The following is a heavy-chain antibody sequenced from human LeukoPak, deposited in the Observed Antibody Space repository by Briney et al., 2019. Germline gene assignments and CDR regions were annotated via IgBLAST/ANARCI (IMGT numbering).Heavy chain of an antibody. CDR3: ARVVGATDVFDV. D-gene: IGHD5-12*01. CDR2: INPNSGGT. CDR1: GYTLTGYY. Sequence: ASVKVSCKASGYTLTGYYMHWVRQAPGQGLEWMGWINPNSGGTNYAQKFQGRVTMTRDMSISTAYMELSSLRFDDTAVYYCARVVGATDVFDVWGQGTMVTVSS. V-gene: IGHV1-2*02. J-gene: IGHJ3*01.